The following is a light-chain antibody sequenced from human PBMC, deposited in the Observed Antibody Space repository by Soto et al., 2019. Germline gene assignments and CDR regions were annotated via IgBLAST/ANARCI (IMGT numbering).Light chain of an antibody. CDR1: SSDVGAYNF. J-gene: IGLJ3*02. CDR2: VVT. V-gene: IGLV2-14*01. Sequence: QSALTQPASVSGSLGQSITISCTGTSSDVGAYNFVSWYQQHPGKAPKLMIYVVTNRPSGVSHRFSGSKSGNTASLTISGLQADDEADYYCSSFTSTSTWVFGGGTKVTVL. CDR3: SSFTSTSTWV.